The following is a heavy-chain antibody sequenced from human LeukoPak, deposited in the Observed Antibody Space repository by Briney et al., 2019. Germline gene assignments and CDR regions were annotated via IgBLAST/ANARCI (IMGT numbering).Heavy chain of an antibody. Sequence: ASVKVSCKASGYTFTSYGISWVRQAPGQGLEWMGWISGYNGNTNYAQKLQGRVTMTTDTSTSTAYMELRSLRSDDTAVYYCARDIRPYYDSSGYYGVRAFDIWGQGTMVTVSS. V-gene: IGHV1-18*01. D-gene: IGHD3-22*01. CDR2: ISGYNGNT. CDR1: GYTFTSYG. J-gene: IGHJ3*02. CDR3: ARDIRPYYDSSGYYGVRAFDI.